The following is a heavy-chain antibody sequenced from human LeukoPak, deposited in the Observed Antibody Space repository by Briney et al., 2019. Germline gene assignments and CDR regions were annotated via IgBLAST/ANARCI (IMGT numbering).Heavy chain of an antibody. Sequence: GGSLRLSCAASGFTFSSYAMSWVRQAPGKGLEWGSAISGSGGSTYYADSVKGRFTISRDNSKNTLYLQMNSLRAEDTAVYSCAKDQAAVAAYYFDYWGQGTLVTVSS. CDR1: GFTFSSYA. J-gene: IGHJ4*02. CDR2: ISGSGGST. CDR3: AKDQAAVAAYYFDY. D-gene: IGHD6-19*01. V-gene: IGHV3-23*01.